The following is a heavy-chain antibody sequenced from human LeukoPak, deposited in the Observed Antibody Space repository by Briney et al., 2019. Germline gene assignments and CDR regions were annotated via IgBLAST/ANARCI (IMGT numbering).Heavy chain of an antibody. V-gene: IGHV3-21*01. CDR2: ISSSSSYI. CDR3: ARDTPTYDNWFDP. D-gene: IGHD2-21*01. J-gene: IGHJ5*02. CDR1: GFTFSSYS. Sequence: GGSLRLSCAASGFTFSSYSMNWVRQAPGKGLEWVSSISSSSSYIYYADSVKGRFTISRDNAKNSLYLQMNSLRAEDTAVYYCARDTPTYDNWFDPWGQRTLVTVSS.